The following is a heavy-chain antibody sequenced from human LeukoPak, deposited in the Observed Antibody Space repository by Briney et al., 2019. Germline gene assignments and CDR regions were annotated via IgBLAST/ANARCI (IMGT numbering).Heavy chain of an antibody. CDR1: GFTFSSSA. V-gene: IGHV3-23*01. Sequence: GGSLRLSCAASGFTFSSSAMSWVRQAPGKGLEWVAAISGSGGTTYYADSVKGRFTISRDNSKNTLYVQMNSVRAEDTAVYYCATWGILWNYWGQGTLVTVSS. D-gene: IGHD7-27*01. CDR3: ATWGILWNY. J-gene: IGHJ4*02. CDR2: ISGSGGTT.